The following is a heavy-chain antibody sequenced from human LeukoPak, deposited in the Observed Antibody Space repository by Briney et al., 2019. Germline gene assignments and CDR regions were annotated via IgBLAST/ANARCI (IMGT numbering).Heavy chain of an antibody. Sequence: SETLSLTCAVYGGSFSGYSWNWIRQPPVKGLEWIGEINHSGGTNYNPSLKSRVTISVDTSKKQFTLKLSSVTAADTAVYYCARGVDYYGVWGQGTLVTVSS. CDR1: GGSFSGYS. V-gene: IGHV4-34*01. CDR2: INHSGGT. CDR3: ARGVDYYGV. D-gene: IGHD3-10*01. J-gene: IGHJ4*02.